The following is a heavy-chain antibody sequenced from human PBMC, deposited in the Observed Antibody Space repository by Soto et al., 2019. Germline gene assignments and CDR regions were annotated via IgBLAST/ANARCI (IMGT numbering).Heavy chain of an antibody. J-gene: IGHJ3*02. CDR3: ARGVYGSGNYYTGPSAFDI. Sequence: QVQLEQSGAEVKKPGSSVKVSCKASGGTLSDHGVAWLRQAPGQGLEWMGGTIPVFNTAKYAQKFQGRVTVTADKFTNIAYMELRSLRSEETAFYFFARGVYGSGNYYTGPSAFDIWGQGTMVIVSS. CDR1: GGTLSDHG. CDR2: TIPVFNTA. V-gene: IGHV1-69*06. D-gene: IGHD3-10*01.